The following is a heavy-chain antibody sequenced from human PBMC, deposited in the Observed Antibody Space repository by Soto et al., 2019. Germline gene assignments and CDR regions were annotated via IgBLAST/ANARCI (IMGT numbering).Heavy chain of an antibody. CDR3: AHIMITWGGVSALDAFDM. J-gene: IGHJ3*02. CDR1: GFSLSTIRVD. CDR2: IYWDDDR. Sequence: SGPTLVNPTQTLTLTCSFSGFSLSTIRVDVAWIRQPPGKALEWLAIIYWDDDRRYSPSLKTRLAITKDTSKNQVVLTMTNLDPGDTATYYCAHIMITWGGVSALDAFDMWGQGTMVTVSS. V-gene: IGHV2-5*02. D-gene: IGHD3-16*01.